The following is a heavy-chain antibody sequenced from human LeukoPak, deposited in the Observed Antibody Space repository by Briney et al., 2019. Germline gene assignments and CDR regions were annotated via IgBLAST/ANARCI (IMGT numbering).Heavy chain of an antibody. D-gene: IGHD3-10*01. CDR1: GGSISSSNW. V-gene: IGHV4-4*02. Sequence: PSGTLSLTCAVSGGSISSSNWWSWVRQPPGKGLEWIGEIYHSGSTNYNPSLKSRVTISVDKSKNQFSLKLSSVTAADTAVYYCARDIGPQYYYGSGSHAPKDNWFDPWGQGTLVTVSS. J-gene: IGHJ5*02. CDR3: ARDIGPQYYYGSGSHAPKDNWFDP. CDR2: IYHSGST.